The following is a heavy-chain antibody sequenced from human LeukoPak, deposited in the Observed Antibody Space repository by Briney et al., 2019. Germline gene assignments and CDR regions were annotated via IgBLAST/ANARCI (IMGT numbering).Heavy chain of an antibody. D-gene: IGHD3-22*01. CDR2: INPNSGGT. CDR1: GYTFTGYY. V-gene: IGHV1-2*02. J-gene: IGHJ4*02. Sequence: ASVKVSCKASGYTFTGYYMHWVRQAPGQGLEWMGWINPNSGGTNYAQKFQGRVTMTRDTSISTAYMELGRLRSDDTAVYYCAREVDSSGYFDYWGQGTLVTVSS. CDR3: AREVDSSGYFDY.